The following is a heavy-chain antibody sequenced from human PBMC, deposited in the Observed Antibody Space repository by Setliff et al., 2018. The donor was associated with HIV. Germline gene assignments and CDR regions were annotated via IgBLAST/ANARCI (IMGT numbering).Heavy chain of an antibody. Sequence: SETLSLTCSVSGASITSHNWSWIRQAAGKGLEWIGRIYTRGTRYNPSLESRVTMSLGSSRKQFSLSLFSVTAADTAVYYCARGPSGRAPAPARAPHYYGLDLWGPGTTVTVSS. CDR2: IYTRGT. V-gene: IGHV4-4*07. D-gene: IGHD2-2*01. CDR1: GASITSHN. J-gene: IGHJ6*01. CDR3: ARGPSGRAPAPARAPHYYGLDL.